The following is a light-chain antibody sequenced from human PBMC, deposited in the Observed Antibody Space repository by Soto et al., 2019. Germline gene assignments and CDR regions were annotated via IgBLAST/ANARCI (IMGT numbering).Light chain of an antibody. CDR3: SSYTSSTTRV. J-gene: IGLJ1*01. CDR2: DVS. Sequence: QSALTQPASVSWSPGQSITISCTGTSSDVGDYNYVSWYQQHPGKAPKLMIYDVSNRPSGVSNRFSGSKSGSTASLTISGLQAEDEADYYCSSYTSSTTRVFGTGTKLTVL. CDR1: SSDVGDYNY. V-gene: IGLV2-14*01.